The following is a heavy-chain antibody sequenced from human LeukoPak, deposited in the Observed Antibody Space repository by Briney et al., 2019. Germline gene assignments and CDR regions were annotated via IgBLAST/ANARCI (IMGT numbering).Heavy chain of an antibody. CDR2: INPNSDAT. J-gene: IGHJ4*02. V-gene: IGHV1-2*02. Sequence: ASVKVSCKASGYTFTGYYMHWVRQAPGQGLEWMGWINPNSDATNYAQKFQGRVTMTRDTSISTASMELSRLRSDDTAVYYCARAGSMPDSSGYYAPPPYDSWGQGTLVTVSS. D-gene: IGHD3-22*01. CDR1: GYTFTGYY. CDR3: ARAGSMPDSSGYYAPPPYDS.